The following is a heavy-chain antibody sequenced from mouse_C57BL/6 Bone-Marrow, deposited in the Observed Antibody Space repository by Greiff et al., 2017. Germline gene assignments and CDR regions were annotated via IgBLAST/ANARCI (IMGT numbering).Heavy chain of an antibody. CDR1: GFSLSTSGMG. CDR2: IYWDDDK. J-gene: IGHJ4*01. Sequence: QVQLQQSGPGILQSSQTLSLTCSFSGFSLSTSGMGVSWIRQPSGKGLEWLAYIYWDDDKRYNPSLKSRLTISKDTSSNQVFLKITSVDTADTATYYCARGIRSLYAMDYWGQGTSVTVSS. V-gene: IGHV8-12*01. CDR3: ARGIRSLYAMDY. D-gene: IGHD1-1*01.